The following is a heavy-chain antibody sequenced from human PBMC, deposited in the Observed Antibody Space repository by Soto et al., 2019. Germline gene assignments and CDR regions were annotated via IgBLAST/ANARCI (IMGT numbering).Heavy chain of an antibody. D-gene: IGHD5-18*01. J-gene: IGHJ4*02. CDR1: GFTFSAYD. CDR3: RAYTYGQGVDY. V-gene: IGHV3-23*01. CDR2: VNGNGGST. Sequence: EVQLLESRGGLVQPGGSLRLSCVASGFTFSAYDMNWVRQAPGKGLEWVSVVNGNGGSTYYADSVKGRFTISRDDSKNTVYLQMNSLSAEDTAVYSCRAYTYGQGVDYWGQGTLVTVSS.